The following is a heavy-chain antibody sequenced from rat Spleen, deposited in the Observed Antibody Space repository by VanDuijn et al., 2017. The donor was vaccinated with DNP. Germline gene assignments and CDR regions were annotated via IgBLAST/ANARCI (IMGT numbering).Heavy chain of an antibody. V-gene: IGHV5-20*01. J-gene: IGHJ2*01. Sequence: EVKLVESGGGLVQPGRSLKLSCAASRFTFSDYYMAWVRQAPTKGLEWVASISDDSGTTYYRDSVKGRFPISRDNAENTVYLQRNSLRSEDTATYYCVKDLRGGSAFHYWGPGIMVTVSS. CDR3: VKDLRGGSAFHY. CDR1: RFTFSDYY. D-gene: IGHD1-11*01. CDR2: ISDDSGTT.